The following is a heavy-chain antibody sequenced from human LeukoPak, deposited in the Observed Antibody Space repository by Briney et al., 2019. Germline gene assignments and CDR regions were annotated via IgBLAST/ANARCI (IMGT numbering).Heavy chain of an antibody. Sequence: SQTLSLTCTVSGGSMSSGSYYWSWIRQPAGKGLEWIGRIYTSGSTNYNPSLKSRVTISVDTSKNQFSLKLSSVTAADTAVYYCASEIRAVAGKLRGQYFDYWGQATLVTVSS. CDR1: GGSMSSGSYY. D-gene: IGHD6-19*01. CDR3: ASEIRAVAGKLRGQYFDY. J-gene: IGHJ4*02. CDR2: IYTSGST. V-gene: IGHV4-61*02.